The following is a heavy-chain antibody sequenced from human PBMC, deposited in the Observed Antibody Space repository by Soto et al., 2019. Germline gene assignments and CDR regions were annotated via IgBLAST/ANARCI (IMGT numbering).Heavy chain of an antibody. D-gene: IGHD2-2*01. CDR2: ISGSGGST. CDR1: GFIFSNYA. V-gene: IGHV3-23*01. J-gene: IGHJ6*03. Sequence: GGSLRLSCAASGFIFSNYAMNWVRQAPGKGLEWVSAISGSGGSTYYADSVKGRFTISRDNSKNTLYLQMNSLRAEDTAVYYCAKDGCSITSCHNYYYYSMAVGGKGTTVTVSS. CDR3: AKDGCSITSCHNYYYYSMAV.